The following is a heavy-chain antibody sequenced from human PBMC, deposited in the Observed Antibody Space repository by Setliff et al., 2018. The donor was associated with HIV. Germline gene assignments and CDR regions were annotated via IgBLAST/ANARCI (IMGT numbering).Heavy chain of an antibody. D-gene: IGHD2-2*02. V-gene: IGHV5-51*01. CDR1: GYTFTKYW. J-gene: IGHJ3*01. CDR2: IYPVDSDT. CDR3: VRPGCSTSSCYSSNASDL. Sequence: GESLKISCQGSGYTFTKYWIGWVRQMPGKGLEWMGFIYPVDSDTRYSPSFQGQVTISADRSISTAYLQWSSLKASDTAMYYCVRPGCSTSSCYSSNASDLWGQGTMVTVSS.